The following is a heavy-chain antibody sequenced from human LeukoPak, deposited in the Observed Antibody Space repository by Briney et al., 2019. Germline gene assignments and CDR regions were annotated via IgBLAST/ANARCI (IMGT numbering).Heavy chain of an antibody. Sequence: GGSLRLSCAASGFTFSSPWMHWVRQAPGKGLVWVSRIRGDGSSTSYADSVQGRFTISRDNAKNTLYLQMNSLRAEDTAVYYCAVSDYSDYWGQGTLVTVSS. J-gene: IGHJ4*02. CDR2: IRGDGSST. V-gene: IGHV3-74*01. CDR1: GFTFSSPW. CDR3: AVSDYSDY.